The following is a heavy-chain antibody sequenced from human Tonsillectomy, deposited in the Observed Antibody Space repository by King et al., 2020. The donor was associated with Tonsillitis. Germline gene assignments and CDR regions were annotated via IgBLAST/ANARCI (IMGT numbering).Heavy chain of an antibody. CDR3: GKSRSGSCWYGGDY. CDR1: GFTFSSYG. V-gene: IGHV3-30*18. D-gene: IGHD1-26*01. J-gene: IGHJ4*02. CDR2: ISYEGDIE. Sequence: VQLVESGGGVVQPGRSLILSCAASGFTFSSYGMHWVRQAPGKGLEWVAVISYEGDIEYYSDSVKGRFTISRDNSKNTLYLQMDSLRAEDTAVYYCGKSRSGSCWYGGDYWGQGTLVTVSS.